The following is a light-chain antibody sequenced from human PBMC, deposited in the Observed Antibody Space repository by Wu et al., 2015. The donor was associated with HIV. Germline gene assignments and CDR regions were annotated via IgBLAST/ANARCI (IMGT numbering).Light chain of an antibody. J-gene: IGKJ4*01. CDR1: QSVSSY. V-gene: IGKV3-11*01. CDR2: DAS. CDR3: QQRSNWPPGAT. Sequence: EIVLTQSPATLSLSPGERATLSCRASQSVSSYLAWYQQKPGQAPRLLIYDASNRATGIPARFSGSGSGTDFTLTISSLEPEDSAVYYCQQRSNWPPGATFGGGTKVEIK.